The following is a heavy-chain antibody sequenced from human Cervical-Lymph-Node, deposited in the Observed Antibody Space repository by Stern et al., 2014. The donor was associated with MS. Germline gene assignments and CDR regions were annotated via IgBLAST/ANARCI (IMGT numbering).Heavy chain of an antibody. Sequence: VQLVESGPGLVKPSQTLSLTCTVSGGSISSGSYYWSWIRQPAGKGLEWIGRIYTSGSTNYNPSLKSRVTISVDTSKNQFSLKLSSVTAADTAVYYCARESGDGDYWGQGTLVTVSS. J-gene: IGHJ4*02. V-gene: IGHV4-61*02. CDR2: IYTSGST. CDR1: GGSISSGSYY. D-gene: IGHD2-21*01. CDR3: ARESGDGDY.